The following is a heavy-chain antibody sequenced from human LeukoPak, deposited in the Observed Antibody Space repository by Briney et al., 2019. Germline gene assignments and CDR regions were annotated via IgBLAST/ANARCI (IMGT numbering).Heavy chain of an antibody. V-gene: IGHV4-34*01. CDR3: ARGDSSGYYFRGAGFDP. J-gene: IGHJ5*02. CDR1: GGSFSGYY. Sequence: SETLSLTCAVYGGSFSGYYWSWIRQPPGKGLEWIGEISHSGSTNYNPSLKSRVTISVDTSKNQFSLKLSSVTAADTAVYYCARGDSSGYYFRGAGFDPWGQGTLVTVSS. D-gene: IGHD3-22*01. CDR2: ISHSGST.